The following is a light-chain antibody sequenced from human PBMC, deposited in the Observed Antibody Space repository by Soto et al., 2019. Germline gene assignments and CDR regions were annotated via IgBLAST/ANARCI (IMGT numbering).Light chain of an antibody. Sequence: QSVLTQPPSASGTPGQRVTISCSGSSSIIGSNTVNWYQQLPGTAPKLLIYSNNQRPSGVPDRFSGSKSGTSASLAISGLQSEDEDDYYCAAWDDSLNGHVVFGGGTKLTVL. CDR2: SNN. V-gene: IGLV1-44*01. CDR3: AAWDDSLNGHVV. CDR1: SSIIGSNT. J-gene: IGLJ2*01.